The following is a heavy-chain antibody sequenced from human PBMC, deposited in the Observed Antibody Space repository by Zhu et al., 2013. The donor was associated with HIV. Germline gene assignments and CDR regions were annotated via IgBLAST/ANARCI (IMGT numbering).Heavy chain of an antibody. CDR1: GYSFTSYY. CDR2: IDPSGDNT. CDR3: AREVGRIVDY. J-gene: IGHJ4*02. V-gene: IGHV1-46*01. D-gene: IGHD1-26*01. Sequence: QVQLVQSGAEVKKPGASVKVSCKGSGYSFTSYYMHWVRQAPGQGLEWVGIIDPSGDNTNYAQKFQGRVTMTRDTSARTVYMELSSLRSEDTALYFCAREVGRIVDYWGQGTLVTVSS.